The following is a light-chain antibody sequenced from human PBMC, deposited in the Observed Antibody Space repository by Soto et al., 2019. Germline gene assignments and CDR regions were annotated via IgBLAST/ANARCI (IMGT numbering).Light chain of an antibody. J-gene: IGKJ2*01. CDR3: LQDYNYPYT. Sequence: AIQMTQSPSSLSASVRDRVTITCRASQGIRNDLDWYQQKPGKAPKLLIYAASSLQSGVPSRFSGSGSGTDFTLTISSLQPEDFATYYCLQDYNYPYTFGQGTKLEIK. V-gene: IGKV1-6*01. CDR2: AAS. CDR1: QGIRND.